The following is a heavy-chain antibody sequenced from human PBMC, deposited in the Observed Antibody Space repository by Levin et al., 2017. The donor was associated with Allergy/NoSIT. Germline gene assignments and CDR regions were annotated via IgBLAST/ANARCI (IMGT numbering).Heavy chain of an antibody. CDR2: MYYSGST. CDR3: GRQGHGSWYTPSLDI. D-gene: IGHD6-13*01. CDR1: GGSISSNTYF. J-gene: IGHJ3*02. Sequence: SETLSLTCTVSGGSISSNTYFWNWIRQPPGKGLEWVGSMYYSGSTYYNPSLKSRVTISVDTSKNQFSLKLNSVTAADTAVYYCGRQGHGSWYTPSLDIWGPGTMVTVSS. V-gene: IGHV4-39*01.